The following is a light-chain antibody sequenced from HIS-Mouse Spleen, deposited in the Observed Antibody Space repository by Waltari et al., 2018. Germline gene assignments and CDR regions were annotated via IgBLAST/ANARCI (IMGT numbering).Light chain of an antibody. CDR3: YSTDSSGNHRV. Sequence: SYELTQPPSVSVSPGQTARITCSGDALPKKYAYWYQQKSGQAPVMVIYEDSQRTSGIPEGLSGSSSGTMATLTISGAQVEDEADYYCYSTDSSGNHRVFGGGTKLTVL. J-gene: IGLJ2*01. V-gene: IGLV3-10*01. CDR1: ALPKKY. CDR2: EDS.